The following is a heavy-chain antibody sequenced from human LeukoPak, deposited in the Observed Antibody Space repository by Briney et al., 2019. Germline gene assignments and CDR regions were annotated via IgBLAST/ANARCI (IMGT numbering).Heavy chain of an antibody. CDR1: GFTFSTYA. D-gene: IGHD5-18*01. Sequence: GGSLRLSCEAPGFTFSTYAMTWVPQAPGKGLEWVSGISGSGGTTYYADSVKGRFTISRDNSKNTPYLQMNSLRPQDTAVYYWANCSGGLPHNCWGQGPLVTVSS. V-gene: IGHV3-23*01. CDR3: ANCSGGLPHNC. J-gene: IGHJ4*02. CDR2: ISGSGGTT.